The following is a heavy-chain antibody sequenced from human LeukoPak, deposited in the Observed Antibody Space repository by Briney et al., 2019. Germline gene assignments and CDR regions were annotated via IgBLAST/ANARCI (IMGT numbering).Heavy chain of an antibody. D-gene: IGHD1-26*01. CDR3: ARGLEWENNWFDP. V-gene: IGHV5-51*03. Sequence: EPGEPLKISCKGSGYSFTSYWIGWVRQMPGKGLEWMGIIYPGDSDTRYSPSFQGQVTISADKSISTAYLQWSSLKASDTAMYYCARGLEWENNWFDPWGQGTLVTVSS. CDR1: GYSFTSYW. CDR2: IYPGDSDT. J-gene: IGHJ5*02.